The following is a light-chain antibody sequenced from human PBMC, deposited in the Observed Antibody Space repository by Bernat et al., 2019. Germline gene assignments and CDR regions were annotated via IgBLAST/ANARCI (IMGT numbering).Light chain of an antibody. Sequence: DIQMTQSPSTLSASVGDRVTITCRASQSISDWLAWYQQKPGKAPKLLIYKSSNLESGVPSRFSDSGSGTEFTLTISSLQADDSATYYCQQCYSYITFGQGPRLEIK. CDR3: QQCYSYIT. CDR2: KSS. J-gene: IGKJ5*01. V-gene: IGKV1-5*03. CDR1: QSISDW.